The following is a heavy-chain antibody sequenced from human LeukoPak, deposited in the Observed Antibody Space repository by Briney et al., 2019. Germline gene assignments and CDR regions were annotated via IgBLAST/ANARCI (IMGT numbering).Heavy chain of an antibody. CDR3: ARTHSFDF. V-gene: IGHV3-30*02. D-gene: IGHD1-26*01. CDR1: GFFFSGYG. Sequence: GGSLRLSCEASGFFFSGYGMHWVRQAPGKGLEWVAYIRHDGTMEYYADSLKGRFTISRDNSKNTLYLQIKTVRPDDTAVYYCARTHSFDFWGQGTHVTVSS. J-gene: IGHJ4*02. CDR2: IRHDGTME.